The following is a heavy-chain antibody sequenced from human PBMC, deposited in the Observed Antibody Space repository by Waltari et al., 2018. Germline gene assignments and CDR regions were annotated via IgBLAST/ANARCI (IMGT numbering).Heavy chain of an antibody. Sequence: EVQLVESGGGLVQPGGSLRLSCAASVFTLSSYSKNWVRQAPGKGLEWVSYISGSSSTIYYADSVKGRFTMSRDNTKNSLHLQMNSLRAEDTALYYCARSYSSSAGGFDYWGQGTLVTVSS. CDR1: VFTLSSYS. D-gene: IGHD3-22*01. J-gene: IGHJ4*02. CDR2: ISGSSSTI. CDR3: ARSYSSSAGGFDY. V-gene: IGHV3-48*04.